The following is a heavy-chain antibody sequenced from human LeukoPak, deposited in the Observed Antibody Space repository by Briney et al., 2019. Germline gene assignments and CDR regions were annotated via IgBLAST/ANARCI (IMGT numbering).Heavy chain of an antibody. CDR1: GFTFSSYA. J-gene: IGHJ1*01. CDR2: ISGSGGST. CDR3: ARGLRDSSGREYFQD. Sequence: PGGSLRLSCAASGFTFSSYAMSWVRQAPGKGLEWVSAISGSGGSTYYADSVKGRFTISRDNSKNTLYLQMNSLRAEDTAVYYCARGLRDSSGREYFQDWGQGTLVTVSS. V-gene: IGHV3-23*01. D-gene: IGHD3-22*01.